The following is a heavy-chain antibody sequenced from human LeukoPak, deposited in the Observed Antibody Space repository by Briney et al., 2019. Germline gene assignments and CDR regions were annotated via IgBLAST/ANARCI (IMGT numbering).Heavy chain of an antibody. Sequence: PSETLSLTCAVSGYSISSGYYWGWIRQPPGKGLEWIGYIYYSGSTNYNPSLKSRVTISVDTSKNQFSLRLSSVTAADTAVYYCARSSGWPFFDYWGQGTLVTVSS. D-gene: IGHD6-19*01. J-gene: IGHJ4*02. CDR1: GYSISSGYY. CDR3: ARSSGWPFFDY. V-gene: IGHV4-61*01. CDR2: IYYSGST.